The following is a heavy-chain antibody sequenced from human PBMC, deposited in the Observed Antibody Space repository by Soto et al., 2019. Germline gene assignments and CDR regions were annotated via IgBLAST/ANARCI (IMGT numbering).Heavy chain of an antibody. Sequence: SETLSLTCSVSGGPISSGGYFWSWIRQHPGKGLEWIGYISYSGSTYYNPSLKSRLTISVDTSKNQFSLQLRSVTAADTALYHCARYLNTAGWLDPWGKGTRVTVSS. CDR3: ARYLNTAGWLDP. CDR2: ISYSGST. V-gene: IGHV4-31*03. J-gene: IGHJ5*02. CDR1: GGPISSGGYF. D-gene: IGHD2-2*01.